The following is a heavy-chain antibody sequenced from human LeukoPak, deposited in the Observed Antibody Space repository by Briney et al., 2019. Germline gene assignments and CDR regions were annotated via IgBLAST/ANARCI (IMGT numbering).Heavy chain of an antibody. V-gene: IGHV3-30*03. CDR2: ISYDGSNK. D-gene: IGHD3-3*01. J-gene: IGHJ3*02. Sequence: GRSLRLSCAASGFTFSSYAIHWVRQAPGKGLEWVALISYDGSNKYYAESVKGRFTISRDNSKNTLYLQMNSLRAEDTAVYYCAREIFTIFGVVRDAFDIWGQGTMVTVSS. CDR1: GFTFSSYA. CDR3: AREIFTIFGVVRDAFDI.